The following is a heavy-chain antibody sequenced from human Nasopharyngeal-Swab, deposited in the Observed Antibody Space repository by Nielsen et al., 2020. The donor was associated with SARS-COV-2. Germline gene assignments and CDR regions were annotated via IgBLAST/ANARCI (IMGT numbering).Heavy chain of an antibody. J-gene: IGHJ3*02. V-gene: IGHV3-74*01. D-gene: IGHD2-2*01. CDR3: ARDLDCSSSDCYLDAFDI. CDR1: GFTFSTYW. CDR2: INSEVSST. Sequence: GESLKISCAASGFTFSTYWMHLVRQAPGKGLVCVSRINSEVSSTTYADSVKGRFTISRDNAKNTLSLQMNSLRVEDTAVYYCARDLDCSSSDCYLDAFDIWGQGTAVTVSS.